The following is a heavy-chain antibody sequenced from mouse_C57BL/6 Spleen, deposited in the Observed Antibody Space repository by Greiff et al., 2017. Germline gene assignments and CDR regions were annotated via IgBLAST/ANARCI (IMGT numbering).Heavy chain of an antibody. D-gene: IGHD1-1*01. CDR2: IDPSDSHT. V-gene: IGHV1-50*01. Sequence: VQLQQPGAELVKPGASVKLSCKASGYTFTSYWMQWVKQRPGQGLEWIGEIDPSDSHTNYNQKFKGKATLTVDTSSSTAYMQLSILTSEDSAVYYAARPSYSSCAWFAYWGQGTLVTVSA. CDR3: ARPSYSSCAWFAY. CDR1: GYTFTSYW. J-gene: IGHJ3*01.